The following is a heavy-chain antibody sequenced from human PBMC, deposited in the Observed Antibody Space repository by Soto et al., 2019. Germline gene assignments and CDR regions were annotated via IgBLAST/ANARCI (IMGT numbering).Heavy chain of an antibody. Sequence: WGSLILSCAASGFTFRIFAMSWVRQAPGKGLEWVTLISGNGGSTYYADSVKGRFTISRDNSRNTLYLQMKSLRAEDTAVYYCAKDRLVVPADIAPEFQHWGQGTMFTVSS. J-gene: IGHJ1*01. CDR1: GFTFRIFA. V-gene: IGHV3-23*01. CDR3: AKDRLVVPADIAPEFQH. D-gene: IGHD2-2*01. CDR2: ISGNGGST.